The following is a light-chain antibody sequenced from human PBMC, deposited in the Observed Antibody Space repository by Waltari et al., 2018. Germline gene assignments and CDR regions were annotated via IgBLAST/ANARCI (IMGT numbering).Light chain of an antibody. J-gene: IGLJ1*01. V-gene: IGLV2-14*01. CDR2: DVS. CDR3: SSYTSSSTFNSV. Sequence: QAALTQPASVSGYPGQSITISCTGPNSEVGGFAYVSWYQQHPCKAPKRMIFDVSKRPSGVSNRFSGSKSGNTASLAISGLQAEDEADYYCSSYTSSSTFNSVFGTGTKVTVL. CDR1: NSEVGGFAY.